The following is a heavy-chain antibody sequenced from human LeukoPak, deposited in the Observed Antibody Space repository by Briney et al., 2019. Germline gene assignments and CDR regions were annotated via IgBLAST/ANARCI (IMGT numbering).Heavy chain of an antibody. Sequence: ASVKVSCKTSGYTFTSYAMNWVRQAPGQGLEWMGWINTNTGNPTYAQGFTGRFVFSLDTSVSTAYLQISSIKDEDTAVYYCGRAQEHYYYYMDVWGKGTTVTVSS. CDR2: INTNTGNP. CDR1: GYTFTSYA. V-gene: IGHV7-4-1*02. CDR3: GRAQEHYYYYMDV. J-gene: IGHJ6*03.